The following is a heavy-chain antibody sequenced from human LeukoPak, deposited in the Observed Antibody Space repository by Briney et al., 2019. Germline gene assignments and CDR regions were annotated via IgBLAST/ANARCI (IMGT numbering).Heavy chain of an antibody. Sequence: PGGSLRLSCAASGFTVSSNYMSWVRQAPGKGLEWVSVIYSGGSTYYADSVKGRFTISRDNSKKTLYLQMNSLRAEDTAVYYCARDRGDSSGYYYGGLDYWGQGTLVTVSS. D-gene: IGHD3-22*01. J-gene: IGHJ4*02. V-gene: IGHV3-53*01. CDR2: IYSGGST. CDR3: ARDRGDSSGYYYGGLDY. CDR1: GFTVSSNY.